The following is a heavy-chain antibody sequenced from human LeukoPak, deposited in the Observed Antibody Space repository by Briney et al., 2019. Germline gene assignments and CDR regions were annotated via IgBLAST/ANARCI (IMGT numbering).Heavy chain of an antibody. J-gene: IGHJ4*02. CDR1: GFTFSSYS. D-gene: IGHD5-12*01. V-gene: IGHV3-21*01. Sequence: GGSLRLSCAASGFTFSSYSMNWVRQAPGKGLGWVSSISSSSSYIYYADSVKGRFTISRDNAKNSLYLQMNSLRAEDTAVYYCARDSSGYDTDPFDYWGQGTLVTVSS. CDR3: ARDSSGYDTDPFDY. CDR2: ISSSSSYI.